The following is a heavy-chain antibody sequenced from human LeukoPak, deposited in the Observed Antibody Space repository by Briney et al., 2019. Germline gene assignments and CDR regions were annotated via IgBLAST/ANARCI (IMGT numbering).Heavy chain of an antibody. CDR1: GYSFTSYW. CDR3: ARQGAQLLTSPDY. Sequence: GEFLKISCKGSGYSFTSYWIGWVRQMPGKGLEWMGIIYPGDSDTRYSPSFQGQVTISADKSISTAYLQWSSLKASDTAMYYCARQGAQLLTSPDYWGQGTLVTVSS. J-gene: IGHJ4*02. D-gene: IGHD2-2*01. V-gene: IGHV5-51*01. CDR2: IYPGDSDT.